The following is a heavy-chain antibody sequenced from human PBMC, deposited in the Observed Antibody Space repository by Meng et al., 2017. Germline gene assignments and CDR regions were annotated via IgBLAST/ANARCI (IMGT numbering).Heavy chain of an antibody. J-gene: IGHJ4*02. CDR2: ISGSGGST. CDR3: AKVGATAILFFFDY. D-gene: IGHD1-26*01. Sequence: GGSLRLSCAASGFTFSSYAMSWVRQAPGKGLEWVSAISGSGGSTYYADPVKGRFTISRDNSKKTLYLQMNRLRAEDTAVYYWAKVGATAILFFFDYWGQGTLVTVSS. V-gene: IGHV3-23*01. CDR1: GFTFSSYA.